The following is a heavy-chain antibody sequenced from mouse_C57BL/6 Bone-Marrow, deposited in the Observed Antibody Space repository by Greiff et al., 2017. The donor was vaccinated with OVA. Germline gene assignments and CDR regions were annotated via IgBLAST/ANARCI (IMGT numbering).Heavy chain of an antibody. CDR1: GFTFSSYG. CDR2: ISSGGSYT. CDR3: ARQSSGYAMDY. D-gene: IGHD3-2*02. J-gene: IGHJ4*01. Sequence: EVQRVESGGDLVKPGGSLKLSCAASGFTFSSYGMSWVRQTPDKRLEWVATISSGGSYTYYPDSVKGRFTISRDNAKNTLYLKMSSLKSEETAMYYCARQSSGYAMDYWGQGTSVTVSA. V-gene: IGHV5-6*01.